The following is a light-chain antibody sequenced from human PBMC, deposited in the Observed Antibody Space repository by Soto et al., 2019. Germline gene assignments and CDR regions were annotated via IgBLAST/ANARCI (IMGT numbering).Light chain of an antibody. J-gene: IGKJ2*01. CDR2: RAS. Sequence: DIQMTQSPSTPSASVGDRVTITCRASQSIDTALAWYQQKPGKAPNLLIYRASNLESGVPSRFSGSGSGTEFTLAISSLQPDDFATYYCQQYGRFLTFGQGTKLELK. CDR1: QSIDTA. CDR3: QQYGRFLT. V-gene: IGKV1-5*03.